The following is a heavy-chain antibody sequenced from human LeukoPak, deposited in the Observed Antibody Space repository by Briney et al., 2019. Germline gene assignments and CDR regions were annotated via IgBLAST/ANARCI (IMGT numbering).Heavy chain of an antibody. J-gene: IGHJ4*01. CDR3: ARGLRLPDY. Sequence: PSETLSLTCTVSGGSISSSSYYWGWIRQPPGKGLECLGYIYDSGSTNYNPSLKSRVTMSIDTSKNQFSLKLSSVTAADTAVYYCARGLRLPDYWGHGTLVTVSS. V-gene: IGHV4-61*05. D-gene: IGHD4-17*01. CDR1: GGSISSSSYY. CDR2: IYDSGST.